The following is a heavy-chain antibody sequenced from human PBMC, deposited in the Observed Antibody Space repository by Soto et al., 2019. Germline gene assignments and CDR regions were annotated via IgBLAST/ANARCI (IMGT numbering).Heavy chain of an antibody. D-gene: IGHD3-22*01. J-gene: IGHJ6*02. CDR2: IYTSGST. CDR3: ARDRAYYDSSGYYYYYYGMDV. Sequence: PSETLSLTCTVSGGSISSYYWSWIRRPAGKGLEWIGRIYTSGSTNYNPSLKSRVTMSVDTSKNQFSLKLSSVTAADTAVYYCARDRAYYDSSGYYYYYYGMDVWGQGTTVTVSS. CDR1: GGSISSYY. V-gene: IGHV4-4*07.